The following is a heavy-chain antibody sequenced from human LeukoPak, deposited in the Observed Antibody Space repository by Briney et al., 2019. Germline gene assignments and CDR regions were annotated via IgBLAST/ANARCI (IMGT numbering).Heavy chain of an antibody. D-gene: IGHD3-10*01. CDR1: GYTFTSYG. CDR2: ISAYNGNT. J-gene: IGHJ4*02. Sequence: ASVKVSCKASGYTFTSYGISWVRQAPGQGLEWMGWISAYNGNTNYAQKLQGRVTMTTDTSTSTAYMELRSLRSDDTAVYYCARDQPDYYGSGSYSLAFWGQGTLVTVSS. CDR3: ARDQPDYYGSGSYSLAF. V-gene: IGHV1-18*01.